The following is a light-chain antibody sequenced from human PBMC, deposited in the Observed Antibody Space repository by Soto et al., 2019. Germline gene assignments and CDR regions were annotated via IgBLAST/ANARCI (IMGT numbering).Light chain of an antibody. CDR1: SSNIGSHY. CDR2: KNS. V-gene: IGLV1-51*02. J-gene: IGLJ3*02. Sequence: QSVLTQPPSLSAAPGQQVTISCSGSSSNIGSHYVAWYQQLSGTAPKLLIYKNSQRPSGIPDRFSGSKSGTSATLGITGLESWGEADYNCATWDNSLSGGLFGGGTKVTVL. CDR3: ATWDNSLSGGL.